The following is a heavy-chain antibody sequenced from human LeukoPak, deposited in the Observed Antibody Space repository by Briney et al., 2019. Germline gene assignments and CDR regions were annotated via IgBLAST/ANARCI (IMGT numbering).Heavy chain of an antibody. Sequence: ASVKVSCKASGYTFTSYDINWVRQATGQGLEWMGWINPNSGGTNYAQKFQGRVTMTRDTSISTVYMELSRLRSDDTAVYYCARAIWESSDWYLDYWGQGTLVTVSS. V-gene: IGHV1-2*02. J-gene: IGHJ4*02. CDR1: GYTFTSYD. D-gene: IGHD6-19*01. CDR3: ARAIWESSDWYLDY. CDR2: INPNSGGT.